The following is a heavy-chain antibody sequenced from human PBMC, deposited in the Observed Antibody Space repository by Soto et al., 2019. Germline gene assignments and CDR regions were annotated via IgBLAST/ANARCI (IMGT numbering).Heavy chain of an antibody. CDR3: APFKQAPNGMDF. CDR2: IWYDGSNN. D-gene: IGHD2-8*01. CDR1: GFTFSSYG. Sequence: GWSLRLSCAASGFTFSSYGMHWVRQAPGKGLEWVAVIWYDGSNNYYADSAKGRFTLPRDNSKNTLYLQMNSLRSDDTAFYYGAPFKQAPNGMDFWGQGPLVPVSS. V-gene: IGHV3-33*01. J-gene: IGHJ4*02.